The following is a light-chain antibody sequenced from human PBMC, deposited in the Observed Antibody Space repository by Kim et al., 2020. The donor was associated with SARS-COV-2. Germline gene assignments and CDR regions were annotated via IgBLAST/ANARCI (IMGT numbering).Light chain of an antibody. Sequence: ASVGDRVTIPCRASQGISSYLAWYQQQPGKAPKLLIYAASTLQSGVPSRFSGSGSGTDFTLTISSLQPEDFAAYYCQQLNYYPITFGQGTRLEIK. CDR1: QGISSY. CDR3: QQLNYYPIT. J-gene: IGKJ5*01. CDR2: AAS. V-gene: IGKV1-9*01.